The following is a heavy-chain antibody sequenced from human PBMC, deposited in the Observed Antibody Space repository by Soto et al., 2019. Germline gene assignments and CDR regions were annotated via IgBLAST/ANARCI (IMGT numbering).Heavy chain of an antibody. V-gene: IGHV3-74*01. J-gene: IGHJ4*02. CDR3: VRDRTAFTLFDY. CDR1: GFSFTSYW. D-gene: IGHD3-3*02. Sequence: EVQLVESGGGLVQPGGSLRLSCAASGFSFTSYWMHWVRQAPGKGLEWISRISTDGTTIGFAASVRGRFTASRDNAKNTVYLHRNSLRVDDTAVYYCVRDRTAFTLFDYWGEGTLVTVSS. CDR2: ISTDGTTI.